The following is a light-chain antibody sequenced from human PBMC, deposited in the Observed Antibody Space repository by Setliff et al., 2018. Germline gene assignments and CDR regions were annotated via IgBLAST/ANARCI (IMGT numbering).Light chain of an antibody. CDR1: SNDVWGHNY. CDR3: ISYLYSQTLYV. V-gene: IGLV2-8*01. J-gene: IGLJ1*01. CDR2: DVT. Sequence: QSALTQPPSASGSPGQSVTISCTGTSNDVWGHNYVSWYQQHPGKAPQLIIYDVTKRPSGVSDRFSGPKSGNTASLTISGLQAEDEATYYCISYLYSQTLYVFGTGTKVTV.